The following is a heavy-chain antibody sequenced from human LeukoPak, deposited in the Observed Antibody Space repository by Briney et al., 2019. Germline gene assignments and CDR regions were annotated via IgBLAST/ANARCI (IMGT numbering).Heavy chain of an antibody. CDR3: ARGSGYYLWAFDI. CDR1: GFTFSSYA. Sequence: GGSLRLSCAASGFTFSSYAMSWVRQAPGKGLEWVSYISSSSSTIYYADSVKGRFTISRDNAKNSLYLQMNSLRAEDTAVYYCARGSGYYLWAFDIWGQGTMVTVSS. V-gene: IGHV3-48*04. D-gene: IGHD3-22*01. J-gene: IGHJ3*02. CDR2: ISSSSSTI.